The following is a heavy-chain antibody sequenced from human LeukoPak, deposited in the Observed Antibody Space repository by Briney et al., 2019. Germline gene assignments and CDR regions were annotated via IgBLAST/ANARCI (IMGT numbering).Heavy chain of an antibody. CDR2: IYYSGST. D-gene: IGHD3-10*01. V-gene: IGHV4-59*01. CDR3: ARVISGSGSYGFFDP. J-gene: IGHJ5*02. CDR1: GGSISSYY. Sequence: SETLSLTCTVSGGSISSYYWSWIRQPPGKGLEWIGYIYYSGSTNYNPSLKSRVTISVDTSKNQFSLKLSSVTAADTAVYYCARVISGSGSYGFFDPWGQGTLVTVSS.